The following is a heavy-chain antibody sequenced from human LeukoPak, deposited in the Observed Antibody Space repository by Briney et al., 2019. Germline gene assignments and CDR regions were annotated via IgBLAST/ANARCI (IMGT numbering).Heavy chain of an antibody. CDR2: INPNTGGT. J-gene: IGHJ4*02. D-gene: IGHD3-9*01. CDR1: GYTFTAYF. Sequence: ASVKVSCKASGYTFTAYFLYWLRQAPEQGFEWMGRINPNTGGTNSAQKFQGRVTMNRDASISTAYLELSSLRSDDTAVYYCVRVEDRDRYGDSNFDYWGQGTLVTVSS. V-gene: IGHV1-2*06. CDR3: VRVEDRDRYGDSNFDY.